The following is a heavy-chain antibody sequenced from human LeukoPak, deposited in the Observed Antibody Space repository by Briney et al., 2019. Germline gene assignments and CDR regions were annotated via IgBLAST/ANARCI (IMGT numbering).Heavy chain of an antibody. V-gene: IGHV4-34*01. D-gene: IGHD3-22*01. Sequence: SETLSLTCAVYGESSFSSYYWSWIRQTPGGALEWIGEINHSGYTNYNPSLKSRVTLSIDTSKNQFSLRVTSVTAADTAVYYCSRQVVGNDYWGQGTLVTVSS. CDR3: SRQVVGNDY. CDR2: INHSGYT. CDR1: GESSFSSYY. J-gene: IGHJ4*02.